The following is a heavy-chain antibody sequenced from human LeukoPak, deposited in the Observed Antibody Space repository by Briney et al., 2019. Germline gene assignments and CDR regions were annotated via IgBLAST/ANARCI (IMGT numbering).Heavy chain of an antibody. J-gene: IGHJ4*02. CDR1: GYTFTYYY. V-gene: IGHV1-46*01. CDR2: INPSSGST. D-gene: IGHD2-2*01. CDR3: ARDSSSLIFDY. Sequence: GASVNVSCKASGYTFTYYYMHWVRQAPGQGLEWMGMINPSSGSTSYAQKFQGRVTMTRGTSTSTVYMELSSLRSEDTALYYCARDSSSLIFDYWGQGSLVTVSS.